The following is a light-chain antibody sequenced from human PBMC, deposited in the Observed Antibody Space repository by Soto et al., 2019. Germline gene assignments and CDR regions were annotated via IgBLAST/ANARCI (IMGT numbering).Light chain of an antibody. CDR3: IQRIDLPYT. CDR1: QSPLDSDDGNTY. J-gene: IGKJ2*01. V-gene: IGKV2-40*01. CDR2: TVS. Sequence: DIVMTQTPLSLPVTPGEPASISCRPSQSPLDSDDGNTYLDWYLQKPGQSPQLLFYTVSYRDSGVQVRFSGSGSATDFTLKISRVEAEDVGVYYGIQRIDLPYTFGQGTKLEIK.